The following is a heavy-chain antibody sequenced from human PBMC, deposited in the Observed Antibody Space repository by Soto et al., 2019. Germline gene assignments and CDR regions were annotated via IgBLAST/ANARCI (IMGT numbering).Heavy chain of an antibody. CDR2: ISGSGGST. Sequence: VGSLRLSCAASGFTFSSYAMSWVRLAPGKGLEWVSAISGSGGSTYYADSVKGRFTISRDNSKNTLYLQMNSLRAEDTAVYYCAKDILTGGYYDSSGIFDYWGQGTLVTVSS. J-gene: IGHJ4*02. CDR1: GFTFSSYA. D-gene: IGHD3-22*01. V-gene: IGHV3-23*01. CDR3: AKDILTGGYYDSSGIFDY.